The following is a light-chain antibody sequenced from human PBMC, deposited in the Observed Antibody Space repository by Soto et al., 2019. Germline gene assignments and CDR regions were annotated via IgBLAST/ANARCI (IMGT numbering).Light chain of an antibody. CDR2: EGT. J-gene: IGLJ1*01. CDR1: SSDVGNYNL. CDR3: CSYAGGGTFV. V-gene: IGLV2-23*01. Sequence: QSVLTQPASVSGSPGQSITISCFGTSSDVGNYNLVSWFQQHPGKAPKLIIYEGTKRPSGISNRFSGSNSGNTASLTISGLQTEDEAAYHCCSYAGGGTFVFGSGTKLTVL.